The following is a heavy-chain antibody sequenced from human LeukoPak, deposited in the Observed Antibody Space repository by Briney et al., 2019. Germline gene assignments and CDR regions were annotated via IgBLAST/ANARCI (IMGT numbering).Heavy chain of an antibody. CDR2: ISYDGSNK. Sequence: GGSLRLSCAAPGFTFSSYGMHWVRQAPGKGLEWVAVISYDGSNKYYADSVKGRFTISRDNSKNTLYLQMNSLRAEDTAVYYCARDLAVALYYYYGMDVWGQGTTVTVSS. J-gene: IGHJ6*02. CDR3: ARDLAVALYYYYGMDV. CDR1: GFTFSSYG. V-gene: IGHV3-30*03. D-gene: IGHD6-19*01.